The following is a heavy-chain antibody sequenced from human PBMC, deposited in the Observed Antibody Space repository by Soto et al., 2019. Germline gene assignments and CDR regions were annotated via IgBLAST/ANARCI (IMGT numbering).Heavy chain of an antibody. D-gene: IGHD3-10*01. J-gene: IGHJ6*02. CDR1: GGTFSSYT. CDR2: IIPILGIA. CDR3: ARDPYYGSGSPPLYYYGMDV. V-gene: IGHV1-69*08. Sequence: QVQLVQSGAEVKKPGSSVMVSCKASGGTFSSYTISWVRQAPGQGLEWMGRIIPILGIANYAQKFQGRVTITADKSTSTAYMELSSLRSEDTAVYYCARDPYYGSGSPPLYYYGMDVWGQGTTVTVSS.